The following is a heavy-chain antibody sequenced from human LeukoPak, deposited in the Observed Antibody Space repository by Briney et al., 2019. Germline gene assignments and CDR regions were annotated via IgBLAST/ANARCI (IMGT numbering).Heavy chain of an antibody. CDR3: ARDMEQWLVQDWYFDL. D-gene: IGHD6-19*01. Sequence: GGSLRLSCVASGFTFSTNVMHWVRQAPGKGLEWVALIWHDGSNKYYADSVKGRFAISRDNSKNTLFLQMNILRAEDTAVYYCARDMEQWLVQDWYFDLWGRGTLVTVSS. J-gene: IGHJ2*01. V-gene: IGHV3-33*01. CDR1: GFTFSTNV. CDR2: IWHDGSNK.